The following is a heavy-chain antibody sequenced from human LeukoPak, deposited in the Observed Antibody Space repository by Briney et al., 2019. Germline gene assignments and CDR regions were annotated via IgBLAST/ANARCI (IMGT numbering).Heavy chain of an antibody. J-gene: IGHJ6*02. CDR2: IYPRDGST. Sequence: ASVKVSCKASGYTFTSNYIHWVRQAPGQGLEWMGMIYPRDGSTSYAQKFQGRVTVTRDTSTSTVHMELSGLRSEDTAVYFCARDGGSFSYNMDVWGQGTTVTGSS. CDR1: GYTFTSNY. CDR3: ARDGGSFSYNMDV. V-gene: IGHV1-46*01. D-gene: IGHD1-26*01.